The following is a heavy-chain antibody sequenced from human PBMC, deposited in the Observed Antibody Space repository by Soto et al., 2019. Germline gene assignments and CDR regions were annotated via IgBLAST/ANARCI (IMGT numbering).Heavy chain of an antibody. CDR1: GGSISSSSYY. V-gene: IGHV4-39*01. Sequence: SETLSLTCTVSGGSISSSSYYWGWSARPPGKGLEWIGSIYYSGSTYYNPSLKSRVTISVDTSKNQFSLKLSSVTAADTAMYYCARPQFSGTYHDPFKIWGPGTMVT. CDR3: ARPQFSGTYHDPFKI. D-gene: IGHD1-26*01. J-gene: IGHJ3*02. CDR2: IYYSGST.